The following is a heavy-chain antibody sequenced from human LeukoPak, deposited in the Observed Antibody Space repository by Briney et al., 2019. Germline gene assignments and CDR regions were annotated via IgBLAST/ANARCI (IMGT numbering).Heavy chain of an antibody. V-gene: IGHV4-4*09. Sequence: SETLTLTCTVSGCTISSYYWSWIRQPPGKGLEWIGYIYTSGSTNYNPSLKSRVTISVDTTKKQFSLKLSSVTAADTAVYYCARRSGYDRLGIDYWGQGTLVTVSS. CDR3: ARRSGYDRLGIDY. J-gene: IGHJ4*02. D-gene: IGHD5-12*01. CDR2: IYTSGST. CDR1: GCTISSYY.